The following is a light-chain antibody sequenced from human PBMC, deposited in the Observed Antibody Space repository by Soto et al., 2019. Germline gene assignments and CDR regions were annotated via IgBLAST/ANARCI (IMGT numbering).Light chain of an antibody. V-gene: IGLV2-14*01. CDR1: SSDVGAYDY. CDR3: SSYTSSSTPLYV. J-gene: IGLJ1*01. Sequence: QSALTQPASVSGSPGQSIAISCTGTSSDVGAYDYVSWYQQHPGKAPKLMIYDVSNRPSGVSNRFSGSKSGNTASLTISGLQAEDEADYYCSSYTSSSTPLYVFGTGTKVNVL. CDR2: DVS.